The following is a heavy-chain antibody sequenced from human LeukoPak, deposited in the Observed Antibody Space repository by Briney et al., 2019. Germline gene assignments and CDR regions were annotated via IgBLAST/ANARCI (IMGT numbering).Heavy chain of an antibody. CDR3: ARARYSGSYFDY. J-gene: IGHJ4*02. CDR2: IIPILGIA. CDR1: GGTFSSYA. D-gene: IGHD1-26*01. V-gene: IGHV1-69*04. Sequence: EASVEVSCKASGGTFSSYAISWVRQAPGQGLEWMGRIIPILGIANYAQKFQGRVTITADKSTSTAYMELSSLRSEDTAVYYCARARYSGSYFDYWGQGTLVTVSS.